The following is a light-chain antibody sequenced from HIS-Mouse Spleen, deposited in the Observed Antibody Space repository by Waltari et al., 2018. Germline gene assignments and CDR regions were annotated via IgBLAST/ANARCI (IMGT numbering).Light chain of an antibody. CDR2: ADN. V-gene: IGLV6-57*02. J-gene: IGLJ2*01. CDR3: QSYDSSNVV. CDR1: SGSIASNY. Sequence: NFMLTQPHSVSESPGKTVTISCTGSSGSIASNYVQWYQQRPGSAPTTVIYADNQRASGVPDRVSGSIDSSSNSASLTISGLKTEDEADYYCQSYDSSNVVFGGGTKLTVL.